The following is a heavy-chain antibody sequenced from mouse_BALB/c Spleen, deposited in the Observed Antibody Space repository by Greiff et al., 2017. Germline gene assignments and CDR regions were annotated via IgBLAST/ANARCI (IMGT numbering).Heavy chain of an antibody. V-gene: IGHV1-18*01. CDR3: AREGYGSSYLDY. D-gene: IGHD1-1*01. CDR1: GYTFTDYN. CDR2: INPNNGGT. J-gene: IGHJ2*01. Sequence: VQLQQPGPELVKPGASVKIPCTASGYTFTDYNMDWVKQSHGKSLEWIGDINPNNGGTNYNQKFKGKATLTVDKSSSTAYMELRSLTSEDTAVYYCAREGYGSSYLDYWGQGTTLTVSS.